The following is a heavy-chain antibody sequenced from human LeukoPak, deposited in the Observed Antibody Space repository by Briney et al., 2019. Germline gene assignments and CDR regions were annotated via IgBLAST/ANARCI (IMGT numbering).Heavy chain of an antibody. CDR1: GGSFSGYY. CDR2: INHSGST. CDR3: ERSLIVVVPAAPGGNWFDP. D-gene: IGHD2-2*01. Sequence: PSETLSLTCAVYGGSFSGYYWSWIRQPPGKGLEWIGEINHSGSTNDNPSLKSRLTISVDTSKNQFSLKLSSVAAADTAVYYCERSLIVVVPAAPGGNWFDPWGQGTLVTVSS. V-gene: IGHV4-34*01. J-gene: IGHJ5*02.